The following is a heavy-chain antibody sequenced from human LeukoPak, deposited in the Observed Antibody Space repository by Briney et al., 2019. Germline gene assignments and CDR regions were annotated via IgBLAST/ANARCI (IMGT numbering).Heavy chain of an antibody. CDR3: ARPYYYDSRIDP. D-gene: IGHD3-22*01. CDR1: GGSISPYF. J-gene: IGHJ5*02. V-gene: IGHV4-59*08. CDR2: ISYTGST. Sequence: SETLSLTCTVSGGSISPYFWSWIRQPPGKGLEWIGYISYTGSTNYNPSLKSRVTISVDTSKNQFSLKLSSVTAADTAVYYCARPYYYDSRIDPWGQGTLVTVSS.